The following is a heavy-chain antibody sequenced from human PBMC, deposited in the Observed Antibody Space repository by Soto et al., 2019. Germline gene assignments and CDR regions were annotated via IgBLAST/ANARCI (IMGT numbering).Heavy chain of an antibody. Sequence: NPSETLSLTCTVSGGSVSSGSYYWSWIRQPPGKGLEWIGYIYYSGSTNYNPSLKSRVTISVDTSKNQFSLKLSSVTAADTAVYYCARALYYDSSGYYPFDYWGQGTLVTVSS. D-gene: IGHD3-22*01. CDR1: GGSVSSGSYY. J-gene: IGHJ4*02. V-gene: IGHV4-61*01. CDR2: IYYSGST. CDR3: ARALYYDSSGYYPFDY.